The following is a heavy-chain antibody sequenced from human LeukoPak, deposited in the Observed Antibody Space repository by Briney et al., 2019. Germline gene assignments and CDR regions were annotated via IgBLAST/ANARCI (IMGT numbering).Heavy chain of an antibody. Sequence: ASVKVSCKASGYTFTSYYMHWVRQAPGQGLEWMGIINPSGGSTSYAQKFQGRVTMTRDTSTSTVYMELSSLRSEDTAVYYCATGITGYCSGGSCWGDDYYGMDVWGQGTTVTVSS. CDR2: INPSGGST. CDR3: ATGITGYCSGGSCWGDDYYGMDV. CDR1: GYTFTSYY. J-gene: IGHJ6*02. V-gene: IGHV1-46*01. D-gene: IGHD2-15*01.